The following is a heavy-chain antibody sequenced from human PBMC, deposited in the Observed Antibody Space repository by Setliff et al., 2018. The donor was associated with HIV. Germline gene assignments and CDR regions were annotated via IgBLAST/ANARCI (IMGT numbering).Heavy chain of an antibody. Sequence: SETLSLTCTVSGGSLSSSSHHWAWIRQPPGKGLEYIGNIYYTGSTHHNPSLESRVATSVDTSKNQFSLKLSSVTAADTAVYYCARIVRWELVATSTFFYYYMDVWGKGTTVTVSS. CDR2: IYYTGST. D-gene: IGHD1-26*01. CDR1: GGSLSSSSHH. CDR3: ARIVRWELVATSTFFYYYMDV. V-gene: IGHV4-39*01. J-gene: IGHJ6*03.